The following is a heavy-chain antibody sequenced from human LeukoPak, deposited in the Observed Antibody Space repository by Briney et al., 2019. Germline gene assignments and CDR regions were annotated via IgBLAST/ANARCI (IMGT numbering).Heavy chain of an antibody. V-gene: IGHV4-34*01. CDR3: ARGRVGYYGSGSYYKRWFDP. J-gene: IGHJ5*02. CDR2: INHSGST. Sequence: SETLSLTCAVYGGSFSGYYWSWIRQPPGKGLEWIGEINHSGSTNYNPSLESRVTISVDTSKNQFSLKLSSVTAADTAVYYCARGRVGYYGSGSYYKRWFDPWGQGTLVTVSS. CDR1: GGSFSGYY. D-gene: IGHD3-10*01.